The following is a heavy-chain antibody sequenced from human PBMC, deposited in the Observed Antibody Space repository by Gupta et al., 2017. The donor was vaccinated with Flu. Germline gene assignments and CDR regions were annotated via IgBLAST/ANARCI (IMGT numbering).Heavy chain of an antibody. V-gene: IGHV3-21*01. CDR2: ISGSSSYI. CDR3: ARLTGVSMRDDY. D-gene: IGHD3-22*01. Sequence: VRQAPGKGVGWVSSISGSSSYIYYADSVRGRFTISRDNAKNSLYLQMDSLRAEDTAVYYCARLTGVSMRDDYWGQGTLVTVSS. J-gene: IGHJ4*02.